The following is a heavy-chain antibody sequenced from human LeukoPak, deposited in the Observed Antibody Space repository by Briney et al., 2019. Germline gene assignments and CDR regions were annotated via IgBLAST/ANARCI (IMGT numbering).Heavy chain of an antibody. V-gene: IGHV4-39*01. D-gene: IGHD1-26*01. CDR2: IYYSGST. CDR3: ARHSGSYSAFDY. CDR1: VGSISSSSYY. J-gene: IGHJ4*02. Sequence: PSETLSLTCTVSVGSISSSSYYWGWIRQPPGKGLEWIGSIYYSGSTYYNPSLKSRVTISVDTSKNQFSLKLSSVTAADTAVYYCARHSGSYSAFDYWGQGTLVTVSS.